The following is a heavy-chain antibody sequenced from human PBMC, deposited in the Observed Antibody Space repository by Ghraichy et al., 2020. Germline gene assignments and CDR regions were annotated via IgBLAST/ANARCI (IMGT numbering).Heavy chain of an antibody. CDR2: ISGSGGST. J-gene: IGHJ4*02. V-gene: IGHV3-23*01. Sequence: LSLTCAASGFTFSSYAMSWVRQAPGKGLEWVSAISGSGGSTYYADSVKGRFTISRDNSKNTLYLQMNSLRAEDTAVYYCAKDTMADFWSGYSPAPFDYWGQGTLVTVSS. CDR1: GFTFSSYA. CDR3: AKDTMADFWSGYSPAPFDY. D-gene: IGHD3-3*01.